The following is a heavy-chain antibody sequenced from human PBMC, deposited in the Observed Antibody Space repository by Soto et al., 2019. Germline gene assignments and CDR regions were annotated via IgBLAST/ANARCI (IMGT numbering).Heavy chain of an antibody. Sequence: GGSLRLSCAASGFTFSSYAMSWVRQAPGKGLEWVSAISGRRGSTYYAESVKGRFTISRDNSKNTLYLQMNSLRAEDTAVYYFAKDEPRYYDCSAYKPRGWFDPWGQGALVTVSS. CDR3: AKDEPRYYDCSAYKPRGWFDP. J-gene: IGHJ5*02. D-gene: IGHD3-22*01. CDR1: GFTFSSYA. V-gene: IGHV3-23*01. CDR2: ISGRRGST.